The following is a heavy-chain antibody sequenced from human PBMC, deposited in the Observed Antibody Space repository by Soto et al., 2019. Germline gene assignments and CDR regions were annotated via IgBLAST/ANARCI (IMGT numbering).Heavy chain of an antibody. D-gene: IGHD2-8*01. Sequence: ASVKVSCKASGYTFTSYAMHWVRQAPGQRLEWMGWINAGNGNRKYSQKFQGRVTITRDTSASTAYMELSSLRSEDTAVYYCARDLKGTSWSFDYWGQGTLVTVSS. CDR3: ARDLKGTSWSFDY. CDR1: GYTFTSYA. J-gene: IGHJ4*02. V-gene: IGHV1-3*01. CDR2: INAGNGNR.